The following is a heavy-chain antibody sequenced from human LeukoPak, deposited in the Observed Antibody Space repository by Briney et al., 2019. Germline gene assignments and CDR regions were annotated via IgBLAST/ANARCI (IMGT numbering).Heavy chain of an antibody. Sequence: SETLSLTCAVYGGSFSGYYWSWIRQPPGRGLEWIGEINHSGSTNYNPSLKSRVTISVDTSKNQFSLKLSSVTAADTAVYYCARPGYSRFEFAFDIWGQGTMVTVSS. CDR2: INHSGST. D-gene: IGHD6-13*01. CDR1: GGSFSGYY. J-gene: IGHJ3*02. V-gene: IGHV4-34*01. CDR3: ARPGYSRFEFAFDI.